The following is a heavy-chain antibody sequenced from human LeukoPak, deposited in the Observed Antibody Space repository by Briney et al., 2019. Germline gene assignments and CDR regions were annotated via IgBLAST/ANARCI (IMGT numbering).Heavy chain of an antibody. Sequence: PGGSLRLSCAVFGFTFNDYAMNWVRQVPGRGLEWVSFISGDGRSTYYADSVKGRFTVSRDNSRNSLYLQMNSLRLGDTALYYCATDCSGNRCYSLWGQGTLVTVPS. V-gene: IGHV3-43*02. CDR1: GFTFNDYA. J-gene: IGHJ4*02. CDR2: ISGDGRST. CDR3: ATDCSGNRCYSL. D-gene: IGHD2-15*01.